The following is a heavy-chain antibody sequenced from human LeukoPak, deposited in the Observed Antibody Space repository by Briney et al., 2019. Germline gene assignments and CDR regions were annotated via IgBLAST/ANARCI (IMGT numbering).Heavy chain of an antibody. J-gene: IGHJ5*02. Sequence: ASVKVSCKVSGYTLTELSMHWVRQAPGKGLEWMGGFDPEDGETIYAQKFQGRVTMTTDTSTSTAYMELRCLRSDDTAVYYCARDLLVGATRGNWFDPWGQGTLVTVSS. CDR2: FDPEDGET. CDR3: ARDLLVGATRGNWFDP. V-gene: IGHV1-24*01. CDR1: GYTLTELS. D-gene: IGHD1-26*01.